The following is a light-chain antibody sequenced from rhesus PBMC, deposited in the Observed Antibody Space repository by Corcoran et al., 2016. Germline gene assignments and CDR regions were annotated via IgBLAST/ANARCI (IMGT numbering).Light chain of an antibody. Sequence: DIVMTQTPLSLPVTPGEPASISCRSSQSLLHSNGNTYLDWYLQKPGQSPRLLIYKVTNRGSWFPAMFRGGGSGTDFILKISRGEPEDGVAYYCMQSTEDPWTFGQGTKVEIK. CDR3: MQSTEDPWT. J-gene: IGKJ1*01. CDR2: KVT. CDR1: QSLLHSNGNTY. V-gene: IGKV2S2*01.